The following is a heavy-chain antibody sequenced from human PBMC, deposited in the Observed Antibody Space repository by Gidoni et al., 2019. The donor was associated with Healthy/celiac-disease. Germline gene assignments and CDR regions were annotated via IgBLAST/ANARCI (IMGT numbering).Heavy chain of an antibody. CDR2: INPSGGST. V-gene: IGHV1-46*01. CDR3: ASAPYSVTPNYYYGMDV. J-gene: IGHJ6*02. D-gene: IGHD4-17*01. Sequence: QVQLVQSGAEVKYPGASVKVSCQASGFTFTSFYMHWVRQPPGQGREWMGIINPSGGSTSYAQKFQGRVTMTRDTSTSTVYMELSSLRSEDTAVYYCASAPYSVTPNYYYGMDVWGQGTTVTVSS. CDR1: GFTFTSFY.